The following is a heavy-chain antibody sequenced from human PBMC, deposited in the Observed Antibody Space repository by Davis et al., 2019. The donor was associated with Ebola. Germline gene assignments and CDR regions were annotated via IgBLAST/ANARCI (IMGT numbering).Heavy chain of an antibody. V-gene: IGHV3-30-3*01. CDR2: ISYDGSNK. J-gene: IGHJ4*02. CDR3: ARGRIYGSGSYIPRH. Sequence: PGGSLRLSCSASGYIFSDHYMDWVRQAPGKGLEWVAVISYDGSNKYYADSVKGRFTISRDNSKNTLYLQMNSLRAEDTAVYYCARGRIYGSGSYIPRHWGQGTLVTVSS. D-gene: IGHD3-10*01. CDR1: GYIFSDHY.